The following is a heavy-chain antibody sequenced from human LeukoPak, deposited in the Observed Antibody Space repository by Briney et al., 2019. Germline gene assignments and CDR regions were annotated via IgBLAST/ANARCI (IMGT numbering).Heavy chain of an antibody. D-gene: IGHD3-22*01. Sequence: GRSLRLSCAASGFTFDDYTMHWVRQAPGKGLEWVSGITWNSATIGYADSVKGRFTISRDNAKNSLYLQMNSLRAEDTAMYYCARRRPFSDNSGHAFDIWGRGTMVTVSS. CDR2: ITWNSATI. CDR1: GFTFDDYT. CDR3: ARRRPFSDNSGHAFDI. J-gene: IGHJ3*02. V-gene: IGHV3-9*01.